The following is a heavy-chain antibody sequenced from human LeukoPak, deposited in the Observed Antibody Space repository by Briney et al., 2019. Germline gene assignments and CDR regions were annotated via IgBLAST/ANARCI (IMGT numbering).Heavy chain of an antibody. J-gene: IGHJ4*02. CDR1: GGSISSYY. D-gene: IGHD3-10*01. Sequence: SETLSLTCTVSGGSISSYYWSWIRQPPGKGLEWIGYIYYSGSTNYNPSLKSRVTISVDTSKNQFSLKLSSVTAADTAVYYCARAVAGRFGDLWPDYWGQGTLVTVSS. V-gene: IGHV4-59*01. CDR3: ARAVAGRFGDLWPDY. CDR2: IYYSGST.